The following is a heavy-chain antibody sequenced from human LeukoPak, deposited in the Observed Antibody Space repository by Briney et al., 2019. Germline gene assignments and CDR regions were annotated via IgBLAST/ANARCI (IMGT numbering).Heavy chain of an antibody. CDR2: LYIDGNT. D-gene: IGHD3-16*01. CDR1: GFTAITND. J-gene: IGHJ4*02. Sequence: GGSLRLSCAASGFTAITNDMTWVRHAPGKGLEWVSLLYIDGNTKYADSVQGRFTISRDNSKNTLYLEMNSLSPEDTAVYYCARGVEPLAANTLAYWGEGTLVTVSS. CDR3: ARGVEPLAANTLAY. V-gene: IGHV3-53*01.